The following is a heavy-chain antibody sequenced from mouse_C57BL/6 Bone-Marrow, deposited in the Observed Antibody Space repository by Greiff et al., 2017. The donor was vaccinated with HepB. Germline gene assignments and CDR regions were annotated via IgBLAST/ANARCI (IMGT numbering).Heavy chain of an antibody. D-gene: IGHD2-4*01. V-gene: IGHV1-50*01. CDR1: GYTFTSYW. J-gene: IGHJ3*01. Sequence: QVQLQQPGAELVKPGASVKLSCKASGYTFTSYWMQWVKQRPGQGLEWIGEIDPSDSYTNYNQKFKGKATLTVDTSSSTAYMQLSSLTSEDSAVYYCARDEDYPGGFAYWGQGTLFTVSA. CDR2: IDPSDSYT. CDR3: ARDEDYPGGFAY.